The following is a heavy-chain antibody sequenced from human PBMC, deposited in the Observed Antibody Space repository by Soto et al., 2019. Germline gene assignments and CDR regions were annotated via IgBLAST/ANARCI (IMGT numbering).Heavy chain of an antibody. CDR1: GFTFSTHA. Sequence: QVQLVESGVGVVQPGRSLRLACAASGFTFSTHAMHWVRQAPGKGLECVAIVSFDGSNKYYADSVKGQFTITRDNSKNTLYLQMSGLTPEDTAFYYCARDQTGITTAGGGRIDRWGQGTLVTVSS. D-gene: IGHD6-13*01. CDR2: VSFDGSNK. J-gene: IGHJ5*02. CDR3: ARDQTGITTAGGGRIDR. V-gene: IGHV3-30-3*01.